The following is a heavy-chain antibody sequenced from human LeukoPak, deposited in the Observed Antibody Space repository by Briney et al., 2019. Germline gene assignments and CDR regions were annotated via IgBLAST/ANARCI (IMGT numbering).Heavy chain of an antibody. CDR2: IIPIFGTA. D-gene: IGHD6-19*01. V-gene: IGHV1-69*13. CDR3: AHGGYSSGWYQALSY. J-gene: IGHJ4*02. Sequence: ASVKVSCKASGGTFSSYAISWVRQAPGQGLEWMGGIIPIFGTANYAQKFQGRVTITADESTSTAYMELSSLRSEDTAVYYCAHGGYSSGWYQALSYWGQGTLVTVSS. CDR1: GGTFSSYA.